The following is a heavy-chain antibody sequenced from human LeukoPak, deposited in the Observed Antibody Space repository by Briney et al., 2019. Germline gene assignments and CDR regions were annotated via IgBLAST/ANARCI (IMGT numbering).Heavy chain of an antibody. J-gene: IGHJ4*02. V-gene: IGHV4-38-2*02. D-gene: IGHD2-15*01. Sequence: SETLSLTCTVSGYSINSGYYWGWIRQPPGKGLEWIGSIYHSGSTYYNPSLKSRVTISVDTSKNQFSLKLSSVTATDTAVYYCARGGDVVVVVAADFDYWGQGTLVTVSS. CDR3: ARGGDVVVVVAADFDY. CDR2: IYHSGST. CDR1: GYSINSGYY.